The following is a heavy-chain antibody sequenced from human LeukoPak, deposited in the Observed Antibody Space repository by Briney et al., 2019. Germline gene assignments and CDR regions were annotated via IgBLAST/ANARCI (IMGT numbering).Heavy chain of an antibody. Sequence: PGGSLRLSCAAAGCTFSSFGMRWVRQAPGKRLEWVAVISYDGSYKNYVDSVKVRFTISRYISKNTLYLQMNSLRAEDTAVYYCAKRLGYYDSSEGYFDQWGQGTLVTVSS. D-gene: IGHD3-22*01. V-gene: IGHV3-30*18. CDR1: GCTFSSFG. CDR2: ISYDGSYK. CDR3: AKRLGYYDSSEGYFDQ. J-gene: IGHJ4*02.